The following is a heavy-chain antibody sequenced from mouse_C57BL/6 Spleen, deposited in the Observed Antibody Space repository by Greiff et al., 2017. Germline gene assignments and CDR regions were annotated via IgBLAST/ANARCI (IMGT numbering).Heavy chain of an antibody. J-gene: IGHJ2*01. V-gene: IGHV1-59*01. CDR2: IDPSDSYT. Sequence: QVQLKQPGAELVRPGTSVKLSCKASGYTFTSYWMHWVKQRPGQGLEWIGVIDPSDSYTNYNQKFKGKATLTVDTSSSTAYMQLSSLTSEDSAVYYCARKGVVLYYFDYWGQGTTLTVSS. D-gene: IGHD1-3*01. CDR1: GYTFTSYW. CDR3: ARKGVVLYYFDY.